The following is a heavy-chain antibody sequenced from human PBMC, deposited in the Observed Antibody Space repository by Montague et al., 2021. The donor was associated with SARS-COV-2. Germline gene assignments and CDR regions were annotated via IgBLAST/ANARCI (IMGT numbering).Heavy chain of an antibody. V-gene: IGHV4-4*07. Sequence: SETLSLTCTVSGDSISSSYYWCWIRQPAGKRLGWIWRIYISGSTNYNPPLKSPVTMSIDTSKNQFSLKFTSLTAADTAVYYGAKGQQLDSDYWGQGTLVTVSS. D-gene: IGHD6-13*01. CDR1: GDSISSSYY. J-gene: IGHJ4*02. CDR2: IYISGST. CDR3: AKGQQLDSDY.